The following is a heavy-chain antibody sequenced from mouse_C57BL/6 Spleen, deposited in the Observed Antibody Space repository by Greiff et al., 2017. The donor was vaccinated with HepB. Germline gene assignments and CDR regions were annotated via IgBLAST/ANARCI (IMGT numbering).Heavy chain of an antibody. CDR1: GYTFTSYW. V-gene: IGHV1-69*01. J-gene: IGHJ4*01. D-gene: IGHD1-1*01. CDR3: ARSSNYYGSSLYAMDY. CDR2: IDPSDSYT. Sequence: VQLQQPGAELVMPGASVKLSCKASGYTFTSYWMHWVKQRTGQGLEWIGEIDPSDSYTNYNQKFKGKSTLTVDKSSSTAYMQLSSLTSEDSAVYYCARSSNYYGSSLYAMDYWGQGTSVTVSS.